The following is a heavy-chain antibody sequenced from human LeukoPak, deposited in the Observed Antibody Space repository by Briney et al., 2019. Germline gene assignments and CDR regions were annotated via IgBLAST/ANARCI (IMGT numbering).Heavy chain of an antibody. Sequence: GGSLRLSCAASGFTFSSYSMNWIRQAPGKGLEWVSAISGSGGSTYYADSVKGRFTISRDNSKNTLYLQMNSLRAEDTAVYYCAKSHSPSYYYYMDVWGKGTTVTVSS. CDR1: GFTFSSYS. D-gene: IGHD6-13*01. CDR2: ISGSGGST. J-gene: IGHJ6*03. V-gene: IGHV3-23*01. CDR3: AKSHSPSYYYYMDV.